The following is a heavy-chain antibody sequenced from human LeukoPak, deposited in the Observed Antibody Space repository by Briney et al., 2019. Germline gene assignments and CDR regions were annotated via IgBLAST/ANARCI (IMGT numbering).Heavy chain of an antibody. J-gene: IGHJ4*02. Sequence: PSETLSLTCTVSGGSISSGGYYWSWIRQHPGKGLEWIGYIYYSGSTYYNPSLKSRVTISVDTSKNQFSLKLSSVTAADTAVYYCARVAIAAAPDYWGQGTLVTVSS. CDR2: IYYSGST. CDR3: ARVAIAAAPDY. V-gene: IGHV4-31*03. D-gene: IGHD6-13*01. CDR1: GGSISSGGYY.